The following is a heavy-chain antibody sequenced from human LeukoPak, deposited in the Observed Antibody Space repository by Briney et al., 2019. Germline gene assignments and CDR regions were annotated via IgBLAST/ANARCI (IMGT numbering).Heavy chain of an antibody. CDR2: ISWNSGSI. Sequence: GGSLRLSCAASRFTFDDYAMHWVRQAPGKGLEWVSGISWNSGSIGYADSVKGRFTISRDNAKNSLYLQMNSLRAEDMALYYCAKATTTTSYMDVWGKGTTVTVSS. CDR1: RFTFDDYA. D-gene: IGHD1-14*01. CDR3: AKATTTTSYMDV. J-gene: IGHJ6*03. V-gene: IGHV3-9*03.